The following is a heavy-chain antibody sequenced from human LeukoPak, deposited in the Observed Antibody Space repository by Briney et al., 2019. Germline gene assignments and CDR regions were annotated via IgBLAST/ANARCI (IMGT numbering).Heavy chain of an antibody. D-gene: IGHD6-13*01. J-gene: IGHJ4*02. Sequence: PGGSLRLSCSASGFTFSSYAMHWVRQAPGKGLEYVSGISSNGGSTYYADSVKGRFTISRDNSKNTLYLQMSSLRVEDTAVYYCVKGRMAAVGKVWGQGTLVTVSS. CDR1: GFTFSSYA. CDR3: VKGRMAAVGKV. V-gene: IGHV3-64D*06. CDR2: ISSNGGST.